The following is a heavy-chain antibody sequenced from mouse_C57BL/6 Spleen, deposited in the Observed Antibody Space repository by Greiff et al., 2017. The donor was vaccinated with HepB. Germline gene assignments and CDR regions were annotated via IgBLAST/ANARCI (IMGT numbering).Heavy chain of an antibody. CDR1: GYTFTDYN. CDR3: ARCLYDYGSSYGDYAMDY. V-gene: IGHV1-18*01. J-gene: IGHJ4*01. Sequence: VQLQQSGPELVKPGASVKIPCKASGYTFTDYNMDWVKQSHGKSLEWIGDINPNNGGTIYNQKFKGKATLTVDKSSSTAYMELRSLTSEDTAVYYCARCLYDYGSSYGDYAMDYWGQGTSVTVSS. CDR2: INPNNGGT. D-gene: IGHD1-1*01.